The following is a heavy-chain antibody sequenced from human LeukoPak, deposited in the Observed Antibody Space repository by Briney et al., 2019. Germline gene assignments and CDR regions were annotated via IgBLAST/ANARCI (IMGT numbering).Heavy chain of an antibody. Sequence: ASVTVSFKASVYTFTGYYMHWVRQAPGQGLEWMGWINPNSGDTNYAQKFQGRVTMTRDTSISTAYMELSRLRSDDTAVYYCASIVVVTARYAFDIWGQGTMVTVSS. J-gene: IGHJ3*02. CDR3: ASIVVVTARYAFDI. CDR1: VYTFTGYY. D-gene: IGHD2-21*02. V-gene: IGHV1-2*02. CDR2: INPNSGDT.